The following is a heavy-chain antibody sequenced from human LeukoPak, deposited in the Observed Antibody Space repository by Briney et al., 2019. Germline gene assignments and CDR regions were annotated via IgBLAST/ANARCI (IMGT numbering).Heavy chain of an antibody. D-gene: IGHD3-3*01. CDR1: GLTFSIYA. CDR2: ISYVGINE. Sequence: SMRPAWPVAGLTFSIYAIHCVRHLPGKWMEWVAVISYVGINEYYADSVKGRLTISRDNSKNTLSLQMNSLRAEDTAVYYCARDILEWFHRGDAFDIWGQGRMVTVSA. V-gene: IGHV3-30*04. J-gene: IGHJ3*02. CDR3: ARDILEWFHRGDAFDI.